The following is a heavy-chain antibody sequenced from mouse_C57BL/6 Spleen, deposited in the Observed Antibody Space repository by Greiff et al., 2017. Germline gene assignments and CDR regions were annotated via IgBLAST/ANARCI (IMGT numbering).Heavy chain of an antibody. CDR3: TRRGIYDYYYFDY. V-gene: IGHV1-5*01. CDR1: GYTFTSYW. D-gene: IGHD2-4*01. J-gene: IGHJ2*01. Sequence: EVQLQQSGTVLARPGASVKMSCKTSGYTFTSYWMHWVKQRPGQGLEWIGAIYPGNSDTSYNQKFKGKAKLTAVTSASTAYMELSSLTNEDSAVYYCTRRGIYDYYYFDYWGQGTTLTVSS. CDR2: IYPGNSDT.